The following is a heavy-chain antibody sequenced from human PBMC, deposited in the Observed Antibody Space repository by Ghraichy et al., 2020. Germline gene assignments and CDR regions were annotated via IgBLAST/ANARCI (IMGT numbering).Heavy chain of an antibody. V-gene: IGHV3-23*01. D-gene: IGHD6-19*01. Sequence: GESLNISCAASGFTFSSYAMSWVRQAPGKGLEWVSAISGSGGSTYYADSVKGRFTISRDNSKNTLYLQMNSLRAEDTAVYYCAKDPTVAGQHWGQGTLVTVSS. J-gene: IGHJ4*02. CDR2: ISGSGGST. CDR1: GFTFSSYA. CDR3: AKDPTVAGQH.